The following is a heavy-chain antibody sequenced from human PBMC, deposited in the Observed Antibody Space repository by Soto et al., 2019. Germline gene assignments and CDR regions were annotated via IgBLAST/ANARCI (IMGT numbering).Heavy chain of an antibody. V-gene: IGHV3-21*01. J-gene: IGHJ4*02. Sequence: EVQLVESGGGLVKPGGSLRLSCAASGFTFSSYSMNWVRQAPGKGLEWVSSISSSSSYIYYEDSVKGRFTISRDNAKNSLYLQMNSLRAEDTAVYYCAREYSSGWYGDYWGQGTLVTVSS. D-gene: IGHD6-19*01. CDR1: GFTFSSYS. CDR3: AREYSSGWYGDY. CDR2: ISSSSSYI.